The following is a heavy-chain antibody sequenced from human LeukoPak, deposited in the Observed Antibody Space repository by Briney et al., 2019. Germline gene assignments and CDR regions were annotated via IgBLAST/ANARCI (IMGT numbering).Heavy chain of an antibody. V-gene: IGHV3-23*01. CDR1: GFTFSSYA. Sequence: GGSLRLSCAASGFTFSSYAMSWVRQAPGKGLEWVSAISGSGGSTYYADSVKGRFTISRGDSKNTLYLQMNSLRAEDTAVYYCAKGDRDWLFDYWGQGTLVTVSS. CDR3: AKGDRDWLFDY. CDR2: ISGSGGST. D-gene: IGHD3-9*01. J-gene: IGHJ4*02.